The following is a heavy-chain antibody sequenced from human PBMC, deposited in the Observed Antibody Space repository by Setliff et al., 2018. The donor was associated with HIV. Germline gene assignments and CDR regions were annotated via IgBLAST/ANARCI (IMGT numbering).Heavy chain of an antibody. D-gene: IGHD3-22*01. V-gene: IGHV4-4*02. J-gene: IGHJ4*02. CDR2: IYHSGST. Sequence: SETLSLTCAVSGGSISSSNWWSWVRQPPGKGLEWIGEIYHSGSTNYNPSLKSRVTISVDTSKNQFSLKLSSVTAADTAVYYCARDPHYYDSSGHYSWFYFDFWGQGTLVTVSS. CDR1: GGSISSSNW. CDR3: ARDPHYYDSSGHYSWFYFDF.